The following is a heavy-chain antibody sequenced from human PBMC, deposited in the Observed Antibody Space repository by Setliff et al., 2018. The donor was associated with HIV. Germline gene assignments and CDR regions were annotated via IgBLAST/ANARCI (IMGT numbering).Heavy chain of an antibody. Sequence: ASVKVSCKASGYTFTTYAVNWVRQAPGHGLEWMGWINTNTGDPTYAQGFTGRFVFSLDTSVNTAYLQISSLKAEDTAVYYCARDDHSGSPKGFWPWTFDIWGQGTMVTVPS. CDR2: INTNTGDP. J-gene: IGHJ3*02. V-gene: IGHV7-4-1*02. CDR1: GYTFTTYA. CDR3: ARDDHSGSPKGFWPWTFDI. D-gene: IGHD1-26*01.